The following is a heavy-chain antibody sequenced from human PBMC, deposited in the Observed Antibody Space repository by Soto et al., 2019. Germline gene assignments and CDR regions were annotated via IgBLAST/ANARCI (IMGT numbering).Heavy chain of an antibody. CDR1: GGTFSSYA. J-gene: IGHJ6*02. D-gene: IGHD6-6*01. CDR2: IIPIFGTA. Sequence: SVKVSCKASGGTFSSYAISWVRQAPGQGLEWMGGIIPIFGTANYAQKFQGRVTITADESTSTAYMELSSLRSEDTAVYYCARAYSSSSFGYYGMDVWGQGTTVTVSS. V-gene: IGHV1-69*13. CDR3: ARAYSSSSFGYYGMDV.